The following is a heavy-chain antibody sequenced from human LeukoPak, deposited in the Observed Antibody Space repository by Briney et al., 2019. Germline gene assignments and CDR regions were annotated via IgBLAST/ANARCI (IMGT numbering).Heavy chain of an antibody. CDR3: ARGGDDYGDYGHQKFDY. V-gene: IGHV4-34*01. D-gene: IGHD4-17*01. CDR1: GGSFSGYY. Sequence: KPSETLSLTCAVYGGSFSGYYWSWIRQPPGKGLEWIGEINHSGSTNYNPSLKSRVTISVDTSKNQFSLKLSSVTAADTAVYYCARGGDDYGDYGHQKFDYWGQGTLVTVSS. J-gene: IGHJ4*02. CDR2: INHSGST.